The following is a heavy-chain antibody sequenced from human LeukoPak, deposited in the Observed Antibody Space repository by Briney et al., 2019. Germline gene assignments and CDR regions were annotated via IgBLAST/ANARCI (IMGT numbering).Heavy chain of an antibody. Sequence: GGSLRLSCAASGFTFSSYNMNWVRQAPGKGLEWVSSISSSSSYIYYADSVKGRFTISRDNAKDSLYLQMNSLRAEDTAVYYCARVLHKRNYDSSVYYGYWGQGTLVTVSS. CDR1: GFTFSSYN. D-gene: IGHD3-22*01. CDR2: ISSSSSYI. J-gene: IGHJ4*02. CDR3: ARVLHKRNYDSSVYYGY. V-gene: IGHV3-21*01.